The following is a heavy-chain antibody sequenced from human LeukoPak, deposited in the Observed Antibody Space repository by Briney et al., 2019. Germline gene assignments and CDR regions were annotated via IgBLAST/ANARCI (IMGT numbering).Heavy chain of an antibody. CDR3: AKDAEERHSGAIAWHFGS. Sequence: GGSLRLSCAASGFTLTNYDMSWVRQAPGKGLEWVSLVSRGGGAPYYADSVKGRFTVSRDISSNTVYLQMNSLRAEDTAIYFCAKDAEERHSGAIAWHFGSWGQGTLVTVSS. V-gene: IGHV3-23*01. CDR1: GFTLTNYD. J-gene: IGHJ4*02. CDR2: VSRGGGAP. D-gene: IGHD6-25*01.